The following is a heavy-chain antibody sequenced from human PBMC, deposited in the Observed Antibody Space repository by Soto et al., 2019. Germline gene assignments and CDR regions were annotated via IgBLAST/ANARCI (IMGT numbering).Heavy chain of an antibody. D-gene: IGHD5-12*01. Sequence: TLSLACTFSVAYITYGGHSWSWIRQPPGKGLEWIGYISHLENTFYNPSFQSRLTLSIDRAKNQFSLKLASMTAADTAVYYCARGGGYDPFDYWGQGTLVTVPQ. CDR2: ISHLENT. CDR1: VAYITYGGHS. V-gene: IGHV4-30-2*01. J-gene: IGHJ4*02. CDR3: ARGGGYDPFDY.